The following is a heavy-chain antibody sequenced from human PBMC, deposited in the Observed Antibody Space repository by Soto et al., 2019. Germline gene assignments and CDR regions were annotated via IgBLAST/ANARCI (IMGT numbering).Heavy chain of an antibody. CDR1: GGSISSSSYY. Sequence: QLQLQESGPGLVKPSETLSLTCTVSGGSISSSSYYWGWIRQPPGKGLEWIGRIYYSGSTYYNPSLKSRVTISVDTSKNQFSLKLSSVTAADTAVYYCATQSRCGGDCYSEQWGQGTLVTVSS. D-gene: IGHD2-21*02. V-gene: IGHV4-39*01. CDR2: IYYSGST. J-gene: IGHJ4*02. CDR3: ATQSRCGGDCYSEQ.